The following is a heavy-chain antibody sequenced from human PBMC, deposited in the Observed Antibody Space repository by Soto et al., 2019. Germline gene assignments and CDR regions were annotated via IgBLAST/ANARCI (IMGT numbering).Heavy chain of an antibody. CDR1: GYTFTGYY. D-gene: IGHD2-2*02. V-gene: IGHV1-2*02. Sequence: SVKVSCKASGYTFTGYYMHWVRQAPGQGLEWMGWINPNSGGTNYAQKFQGRVTMTRDTSISTAYMELSRLRSDDTAVYYCARDLRYCSSTSCYSFDYYGMDVWGQGTTVTVSS. CDR3: ARDLRYCSSTSCYSFDYYGMDV. J-gene: IGHJ6*02. CDR2: INPNSGGT.